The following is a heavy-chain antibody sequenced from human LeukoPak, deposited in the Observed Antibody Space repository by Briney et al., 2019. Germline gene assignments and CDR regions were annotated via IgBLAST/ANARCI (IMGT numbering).Heavy chain of an antibody. V-gene: IGHV3-66*01. D-gene: IGHD3-10*01. CDR2: IYSGGST. Sequence: GGSLRLSCAASGFTVSSNYMSWVRRAPGKGLEWVSVIYSGGSTYYADSVKGRFTISRDNPKNTLYLQMNSLRAEDTAVYYCARDQNGSGGAFDIWGQGTMVTVSS. CDR1: GFTVSSNY. J-gene: IGHJ3*02. CDR3: ARDQNGSGGAFDI.